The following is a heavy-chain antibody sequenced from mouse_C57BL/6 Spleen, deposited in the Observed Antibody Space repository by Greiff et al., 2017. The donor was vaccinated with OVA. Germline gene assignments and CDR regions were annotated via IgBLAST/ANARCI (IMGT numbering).Heavy chain of an antibody. CDR3: ARLDSSGYTFWFAY. V-gene: IGHV2-2*01. CDR2: IWSGGST. CDR1: GFSLTSSG. D-gene: IGHD3-2*02. J-gene: IGHJ3*01. Sequence: VQLQQSGPGLVQPSQSLSITCTVSGFSLTSSGVHWVRQSPGKGLEWLGVIWSGGSTDYNAAFISRLSISKDNSKSQVFFKMNSLQADYTAIYYCARLDSSGYTFWFAYWGQGTLVTVSA.